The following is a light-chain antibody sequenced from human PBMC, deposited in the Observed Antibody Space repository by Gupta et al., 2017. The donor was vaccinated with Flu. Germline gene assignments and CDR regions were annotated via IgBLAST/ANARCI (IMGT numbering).Light chain of an antibody. J-gene: IGKJ2*03. CDR2: AAS. Sequence: TLSLSPGERATLSCRASQTINLNYLAWFQQKAGRAPRLPIYAASTSATAIPDRFSSGGSGTDFSLTISRLDPEDFAVYYCQHYGTTRAYSFGQGTQLEIK. V-gene: IGKV3-20*01. CDR3: QHYGTTRAYS. CDR1: QTINLNY.